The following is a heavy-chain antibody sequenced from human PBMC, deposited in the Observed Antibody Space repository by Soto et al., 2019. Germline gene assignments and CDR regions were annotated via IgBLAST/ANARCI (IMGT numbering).Heavy chain of an antibody. D-gene: IGHD2-15*01. CDR3: ARPAGYCSGGSCLKGDAFDI. CDR2: IWYDGSNK. J-gene: IGHJ3*02. CDR1: GFTFSSYG. V-gene: IGHV3-33*01. Sequence: GGSLRLSCAASGFTFSSYGMHWVRQAPGKGLEWVAVIWYDGSNKYYADSVKGRFTISRDNSKNTLYLQMNSLRAEDTAVYYCARPAGYCSGGSCLKGDAFDIWGQGTMVTVSS.